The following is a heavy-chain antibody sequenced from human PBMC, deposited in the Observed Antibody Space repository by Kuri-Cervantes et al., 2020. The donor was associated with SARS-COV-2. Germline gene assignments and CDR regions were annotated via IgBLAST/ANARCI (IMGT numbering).Heavy chain of an antibody. CDR3: ARDLVPAAMLDY. Sequence: GGSLRLSCAASGFTFSSYGMHWVRQAPGKGLEWVAVIWYDGSNKYYADSVKDRFTISRDNSKNTLYLQMNSLRAEDTAVYYCARDLVPAAMLDYWGQGTLVTVSS. J-gene: IGHJ4*02. V-gene: IGHV3-33*01. CDR1: GFTFSSYG. CDR2: IWYDGSNK. D-gene: IGHD2-2*01.